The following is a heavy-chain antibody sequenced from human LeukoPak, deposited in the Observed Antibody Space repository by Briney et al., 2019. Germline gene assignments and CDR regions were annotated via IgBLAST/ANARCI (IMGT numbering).Heavy chain of an antibody. CDR2: ISGSGGST. D-gene: IGHD3-22*01. Sequence: GSLRLSCAASGFKFSSYWMTWVRQAPGKGLEWVSAISGSGGSTYYAASVKGRFTISRDNSKNTLYLQMNSLRAEDTAVYYCAKDRYYYDSSALQYYFDYWGQGTLVTVSS. CDR3: AKDRYYYDSSALQYYFDY. CDR1: GFKFSSYW. J-gene: IGHJ4*02. V-gene: IGHV3-23*01.